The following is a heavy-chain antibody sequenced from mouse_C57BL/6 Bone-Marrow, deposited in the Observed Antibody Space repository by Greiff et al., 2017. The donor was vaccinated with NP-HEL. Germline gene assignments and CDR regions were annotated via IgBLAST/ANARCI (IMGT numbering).Heavy chain of an antibody. CDR3: ARGPYSKPSYWYFDV. CDR2: IDPNSGGT. V-gene: IGHV1-72*01. D-gene: IGHD2-5*01. J-gene: IGHJ1*03. CDR1: GYTFTSYW. Sequence: QVQLKQPGAELVKPGASVKLSCKASGYTFTSYWMHWVKQRPGRGLEWIGRIDPNSGGTKYNEKFKSKATLTVDKPSSTAYMQLSSLTSEDSAVYYCARGPYSKPSYWYFDVWGTGTTVTVSS.